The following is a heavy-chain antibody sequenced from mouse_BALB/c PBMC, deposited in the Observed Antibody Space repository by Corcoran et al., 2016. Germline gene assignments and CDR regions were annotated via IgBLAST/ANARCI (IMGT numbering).Heavy chain of an antibody. CDR2: ISYDGSN. V-gene: IGHV3-6*02. J-gene: IGHJ4*01. D-gene: IGHD1-2*01. CDR3: ATLHYYALYAMDY. CDR1: GYSITSGYY. Sequence: DVQLQESGPGLVKPSQSLSLTCSVTGYSITSGYYWNWIRQFPGNKLEWMGYISYDGSNNYNPSLKNRISITRATSKNQFFLKLNSVTTEDTATYYCATLHYYALYAMDYWGQGTSVTVSS.